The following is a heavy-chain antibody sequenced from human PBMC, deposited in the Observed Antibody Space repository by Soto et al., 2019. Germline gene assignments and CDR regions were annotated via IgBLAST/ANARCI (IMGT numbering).Heavy chain of an antibody. J-gene: IGHJ4*02. V-gene: IGHV3-74*01. Sequence: PGGSLRLSCATSGFTFTNYLMHWVRQFPGKGLQWLSRINSDGSIIDYADFVKDRFTISRDNAKNTLYLQMDSLRAEDTAVFYCGRDRGGNYYGGFDYWGQGTLVTVSS. CDR1: GFTFTNYL. CDR3: GRDRGGNYYGGFDY. CDR2: INSDGSII. D-gene: IGHD1-26*01.